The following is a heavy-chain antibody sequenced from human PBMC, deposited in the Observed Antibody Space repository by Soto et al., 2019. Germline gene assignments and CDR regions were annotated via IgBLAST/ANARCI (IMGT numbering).Heavy chain of an antibody. D-gene: IGHD4-17*01. V-gene: IGHV3-72*01. CDR1: GFTFSSYA. CDR2: TRNKANSHTT. J-gene: IGHJ4*02. CDR3: ARATTVTDY. Sequence: LRLSCAASGFTFSSYAMSWVRQAPGKGLEWVGRTRNKANSHTTEYAASVKGRFTISRDDSKNSLYLQMNSLKVEDTAVYYCARATTVTDYWGQGALVTVSS.